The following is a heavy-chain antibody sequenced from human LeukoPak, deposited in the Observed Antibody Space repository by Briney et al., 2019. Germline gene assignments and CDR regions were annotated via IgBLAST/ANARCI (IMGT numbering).Heavy chain of an antibody. CDR2: ISNDGSRK. V-gene: IGHV3-30*03. D-gene: IGHD3-3*01. CDR3: ARDRAWNYFDY. Sequence: GRSLRLSCAPSGFTFSRHGMHWVRQAPGKGLEWVAIISNDGSRKYYAHSVEGRFTISRDNSKNTLYLQMDSLRAEDTAVYYCARDRAWNYFDYWGQGALVTVSS. J-gene: IGHJ4*02. CDR1: GFTFSRHG.